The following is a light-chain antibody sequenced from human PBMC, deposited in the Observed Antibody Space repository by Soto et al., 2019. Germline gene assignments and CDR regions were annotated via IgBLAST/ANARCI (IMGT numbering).Light chain of an antibody. J-gene: IGKJ1*01. CDR1: QNIYSN. CDR2: RAS. Sequence: IVMTQSPATLSVSPGERATLSCRASQNIYSNVAWYQQRPGQAPRLLIYRASTRAPGIPDRFSGSGSGTDFTLTISGLEPEDFAVYYCHQYGSSPRTFGQGTKVDIK. CDR3: HQYGSSPRT. V-gene: IGKV3-20*01.